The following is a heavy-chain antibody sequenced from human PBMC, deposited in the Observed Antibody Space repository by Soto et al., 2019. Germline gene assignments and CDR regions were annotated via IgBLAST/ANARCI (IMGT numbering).Heavy chain of an antibody. D-gene: IGHD5-12*01. CDR3: ATWHLREHAYDI. J-gene: IGHJ3*02. V-gene: IGHV3-53*01. CDR2: IYSGGST. Sequence: PGGSLRLSCAACGFTVSSDYMSWVREAQGKGLEWVSVIYSGGSTYYADSVKGRFTISRDNSRTTVYPQMRDLRPEDTALYFCATWHLREHAYDIWGQGTMLTVSS. CDR1: GFTVSSDY.